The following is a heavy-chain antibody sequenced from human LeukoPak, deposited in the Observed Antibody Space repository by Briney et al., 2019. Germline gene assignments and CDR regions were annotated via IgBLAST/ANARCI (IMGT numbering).Heavy chain of an antibody. J-gene: IGHJ3*02. CDR3: ARPTAVTLVDAFNI. Sequence: GGSLRLSCAAAGFNFSSYWMTWVRQAPGKGLEWVANIKQDGTEKYYVDSVKGRFTISRDNAKNSLYLQMNSLRDVDTAVYFCARPTAVTLVDAFNIWGQGTMVTVSS. D-gene: IGHD4-17*01. V-gene: IGHV3-7*04. CDR2: IKQDGTEK. CDR1: GFNFSSYW.